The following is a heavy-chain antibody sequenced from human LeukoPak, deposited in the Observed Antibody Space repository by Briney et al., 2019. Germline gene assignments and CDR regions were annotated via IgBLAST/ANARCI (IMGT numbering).Heavy chain of an antibody. CDR3: ARAYSSGWYGSVDY. CDR2: ISPNDGDT. D-gene: IGHD6-19*01. V-gene: IGHV1-2*02. CDR1: GYTFTHYY. Sequence: ASVKVSCKASGYTFTHYYIHWVRQATGQGLEWMGWISPNDGDTSYGQKFQDRVTMTRDKSINTAYLELNNLKFDDTAVYSCARAYSSGWYGSVDYWGQGALVTVSS. J-gene: IGHJ4*02.